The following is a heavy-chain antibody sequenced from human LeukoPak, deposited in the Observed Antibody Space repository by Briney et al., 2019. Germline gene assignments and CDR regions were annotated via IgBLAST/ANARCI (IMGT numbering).Heavy chain of an antibody. CDR3: ARVTHTVTTGLDY. CDR1: GDSVSSNSAA. CDR2: TYYRSKWYN. D-gene: IGHD4-17*01. J-gene: IGHJ4*02. V-gene: IGHV6-1*01. Sequence: SQTLSLICAISGDSVSSNSAAWTWIRQSPSRGLEWLGRTYYRSKWYNDYAVSVKSRITISPDTSKNQFSLQLNSVTPEDTAVYYCARVTHTVTTGLDYWGQGTLVTVSS.